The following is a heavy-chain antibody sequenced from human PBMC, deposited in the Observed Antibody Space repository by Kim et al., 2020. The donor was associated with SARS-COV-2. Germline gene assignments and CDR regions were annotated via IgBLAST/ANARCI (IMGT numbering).Heavy chain of an antibody. V-gene: IGHV3-33*01. Sequence: GGSLRLSCAASGFPFSSYAMHWVRQAPGKGLEWVAVIWYDGSLKYYADSVKGRFTISRDNSKNTLYLQMNSLRAEDTAVYYCARATGYSSSTFTYFGDWGQGTLVTVSS. CDR2: IWYDGSLK. J-gene: IGHJ4*02. D-gene: IGHD6-6*01. CDR1: GFPFSSYA. CDR3: ARATGYSSSTFTYFGD.